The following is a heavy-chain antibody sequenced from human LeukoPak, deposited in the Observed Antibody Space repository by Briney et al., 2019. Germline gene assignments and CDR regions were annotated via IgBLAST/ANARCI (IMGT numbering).Heavy chain of an antibody. V-gene: IGHV4-4*07. Sequence: SETLSLTCTVSGGSISRDYWSWIRQPAGKGLEWIGRIYTSGSTNYNPSLKSRVTISVDTSKNQFSLKLSSVTAADTAVYYCARDNSGSYFDAFDIWGQGTMVTVSS. J-gene: IGHJ3*02. CDR3: ARDNSGSYFDAFDI. CDR1: GGSISRDY. CDR2: IYTSGST. D-gene: IGHD1-26*01.